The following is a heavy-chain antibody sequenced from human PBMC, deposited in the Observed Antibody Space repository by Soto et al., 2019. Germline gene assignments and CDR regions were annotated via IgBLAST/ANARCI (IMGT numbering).Heavy chain of an antibody. CDR1: GFTFGDYA. Sequence: GSLRLSCTASGFTFGDYAMSWFRQAPGKGLEWVGFIRSKAYGGTTEYAASVKGRFTISRDDSKSIAYLQMSSLKTEDTAVYYCTRVTTMIVVVIDYYGMDVWGQGTTVTVSS. J-gene: IGHJ6*02. CDR3: TRVTTMIVVVIDYYGMDV. CDR2: IRSKAYGGTT. V-gene: IGHV3-49*03. D-gene: IGHD3-22*01.